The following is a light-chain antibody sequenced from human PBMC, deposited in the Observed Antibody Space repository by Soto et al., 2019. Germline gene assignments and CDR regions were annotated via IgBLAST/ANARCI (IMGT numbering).Light chain of an antibody. Sequence: EIVLTQSPGTLSLSPGERATLSCRASQSVSGYLAWYQQKPGQAPRLLIYDASSRATGIPDRFSGSGSGTDFTLTISSLEPEDFAFYHCQQYGSSPLTFGGGTKVDIK. CDR2: DAS. CDR3: QQYGSSPLT. J-gene: IGKJ4*01. CDR1: QSVSGY. V-gene: IGKV3-20*01.